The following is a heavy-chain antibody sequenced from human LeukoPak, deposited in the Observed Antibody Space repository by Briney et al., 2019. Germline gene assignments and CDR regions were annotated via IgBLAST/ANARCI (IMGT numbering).Heavy chain of an antibody. CDR3: ARDNLYDSFGYYSHS. CDR2: IYSGGST. Sequence: PGGSLRPSCAASEFSVGSNYMTWVRQAPGKGLEWVSLIYSGGSTYYADSVKGRFTISRDNSKNTLYLQMNSLRAEDTALYYCARDNLYDSFGYYSHSWGQGTLVTVSS. V-gene: IGHV3-66*01. CDR1: EFSVGSNY. D-gene: IGHD3-22*01. J-gene: IGHJ4*02.